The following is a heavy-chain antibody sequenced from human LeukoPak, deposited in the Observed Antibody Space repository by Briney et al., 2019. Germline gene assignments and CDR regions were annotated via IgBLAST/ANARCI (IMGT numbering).Heavy chain of an antibody. J-gene: IGHJ4*02. CDR1: GYTFTSYD. D-gene: IGHD3-22*01. Sequence: GASVKVSCKASGYTFTSYDINWVRQATGQGLEWMGWMNPNSGNTGYAQKFQGRVTMTRNTSISTAYMELSSLRSEDTAVYYCARGAVYYYDSSGYIFDYWGQGTLVTVSS. CDR3: ARGAVYYYDSSGYIFDY. V-gene: IGHV1-8*01. CDR2: MNPNSGNT.